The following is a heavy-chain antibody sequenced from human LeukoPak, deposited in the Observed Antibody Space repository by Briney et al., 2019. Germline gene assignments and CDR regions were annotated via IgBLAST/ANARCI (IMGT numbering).Heavy chain of an antibody. CDR1: GGSISSGNYY. V-gene: IGHV4-39*01. CDR2: IYYSGNT. Sequence: PSETLSLTCTVSGGSISSGNYYWGWIRQPPGKGLEWIGSIYYSGNTYYNPSLKSRITISVDTSKNQFSLSLSSVTAADTAVFYCARVYYYDSSGYRGYYFDYWGQGTLVTVSS. J-gene: IGHJ4*02. D-gene: IGHD3-22*01. CDR3: ARVYYYDSSGYRGYYFDY.